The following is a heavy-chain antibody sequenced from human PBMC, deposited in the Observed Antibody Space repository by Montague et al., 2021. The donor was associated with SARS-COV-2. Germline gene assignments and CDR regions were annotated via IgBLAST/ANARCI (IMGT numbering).Heavy chain of an antibody. J-gene: IGHJ6*03. CDR2: IYYSGST. D-gene: IGHD3-10*01. CDR1: GGSISSSSYY. Sequence: SETLSLTCTVSGGSISSSSYYWGWIRQPPGKGLEWIGSIYYSGSTYYNPSLKSRVTISVDTYKNQFSLKLTSVAAADTAVYYCARLGDGVVPSPILGVGPYYSYYYMDVWGKGTTVTVSS. V-gene: IGHV4-39*01. CDR3: ARLGDGVVPSPILGVGPYYSYYYMDV.